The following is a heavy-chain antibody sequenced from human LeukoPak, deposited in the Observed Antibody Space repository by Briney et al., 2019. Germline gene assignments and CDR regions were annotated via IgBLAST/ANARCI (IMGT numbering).Heavy chain of an antibody. CDR2: INPSGGST. V-gene: IGHV1-46*01. D-gene: IGHD2-15*01. Sequence: ASVKVSCKASGYTFTSYYIRWVRQAPGQGLEWMGIINPSGGSTSYAQKFQGRVTMTRDTSMSTVYMELSSLRSEDTAVYYCARDPHGRYYFDYWGQGTLVTVSS. CDR1: GYTFTSYY. J-gene: IGHJ4*02. CDR3: ARDPHGRYYFDY.